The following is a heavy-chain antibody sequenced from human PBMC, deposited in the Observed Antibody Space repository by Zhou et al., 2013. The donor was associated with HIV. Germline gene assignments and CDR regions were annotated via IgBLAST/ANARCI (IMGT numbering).Heavy chain of an antibody. V-gene: IGHV4-38-2*01. CDR2: IYHSGST. CDR3: ARALVVRGVIESANYYYGMDV. D-gene: IGHD3-10*01. CDR1: GYSISNGYY. Sequence: QVQLQESGPGLVKPSETLSLTCAVSGYSISNGYYWGWIRQPPGKGLEWIGNIYHSGSTYYNPSLKSRVTISVDTSKNQFSLKLSSVTAADTAVYYCARALVVRGVIESANYYYGMDVVGPRGPRVSVSS. J-gene: IGHJ6*02.